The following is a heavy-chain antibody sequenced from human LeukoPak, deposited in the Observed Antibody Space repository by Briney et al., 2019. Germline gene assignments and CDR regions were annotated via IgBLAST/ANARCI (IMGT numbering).Heavy chain of an antibody. CDR2: ISGSGGST. CDR1: GFTFSSYA. CDR3: AKGSIKEDAFDI. V-gene: IGHV3-23*01. J-gene: IGHJ3*02. Sequence: PGGSLRLSCAASGFTFSSYAMSWVRQAPGKGLEWVSAISGSGGSTYYADSVKGRFTISRDNSKNTLYLQMNSLRAEDAAVYYCAKGSIKEDAFDIWGQGTMVTVSS.